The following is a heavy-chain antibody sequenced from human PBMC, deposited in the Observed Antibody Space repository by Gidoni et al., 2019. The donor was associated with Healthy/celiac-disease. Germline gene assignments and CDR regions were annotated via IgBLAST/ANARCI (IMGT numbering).Heavy chain of an antibody. CDR3: ARGAVAGTKNWCDP. CDR1: GGTFSSYS. D-gene: IGHD6-19*01. Sequence: QVQLVQSGAEVKKPGSSVKVSCKASGGTFSSYSISWVRQAPGQGLEWMGGIIPILVKENYAQKFQGRVTITADESTSTAYMELSSLRSEDTAVYYCARGAVAGTKNWCDPWGQGTLVTVSS. V-gene: IGHV1-69*01. CDR2: IIPILVKE. J-gene: IGHJ5*02.